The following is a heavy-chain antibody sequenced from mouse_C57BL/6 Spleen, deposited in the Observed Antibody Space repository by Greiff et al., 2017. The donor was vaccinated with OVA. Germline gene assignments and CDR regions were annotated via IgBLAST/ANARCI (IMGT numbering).Heavy chain of an antibody. CDR1: GYSFTGYY. Sequence: VQLQQSGPELVKPGASVKISCKASGYSFTGYYMNWVKQSPEKSLEWIGEINPSTGGTTYNQKFKAKATLTVDKSSSTAYMQLKDLTSEDSAVECGARATRTGDDWGQGTTLTVSS. V-gene: IGHV1-42*01. CDR2: INPSTGGT. CDR3: ARATRTGDD. D-gene: IGHD4-1*01. J-gene: IGHJ2*01.